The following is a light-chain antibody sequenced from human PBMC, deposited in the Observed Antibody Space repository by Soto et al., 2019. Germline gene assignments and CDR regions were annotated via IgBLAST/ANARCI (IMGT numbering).Light chain of an antibody. CDR3: QQYNSFSYS. J-gene: IGKJ2*03. CDR1: ESISTW. Sequence: DIQMTQSPSTLSASVGDRVTITCRASESISTWLAWYQQKPGKSPKPLIYGASNLERGVPSRFSGSGSGTEFTLTISSLQPDDFAAYYCQQYNSFSYSFGPGTKLEIK. V-gene: IGKV1-5*01. CDR2: GAS.